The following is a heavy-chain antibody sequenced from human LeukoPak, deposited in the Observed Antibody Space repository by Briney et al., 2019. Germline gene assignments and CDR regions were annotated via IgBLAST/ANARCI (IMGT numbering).Heavy chain of an antibody. CDR2: IYYSGST. Sequence: SETLSLTCTVSGGSVSSGSYYWSWIRQPPGKGLEWIGYIYYSGSTNYNPSLKSRVTISVDTSKNQFSLKLSSVTAADTAVYYCASSLDGYIPAAIDYWGQGTLVTVSP. CDR3: ASSLDGYIPAAIDY. D-gene: IGHD5-24*01. J-gene: IGHJ4*02. CDR1: GGSVSSGSYY. V-gene: IGHV4-61*01.